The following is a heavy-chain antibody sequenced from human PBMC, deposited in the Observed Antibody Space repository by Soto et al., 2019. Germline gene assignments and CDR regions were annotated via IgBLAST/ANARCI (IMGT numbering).Heavy chain of an antibody. CDR1: GFSLSTSGVG. CDR3: AHSEGIAVAGEFDY. J-gene: IGHJ4*02. V-gene: IGHV2-5*02. Sequence: APTLVNHTQTLTQTCTFAGFSLSTSGVGVGWIRQPPGKALEWLALIYWDDDKRYSPSLKSRLTITKDTSKNQVVLTMTNMDPVDTATYFCAHSEGIAVAGEFDYWGQGTLVTVSS. D-gene: IGHD6-19*01. CDR2: IYWDDDK.